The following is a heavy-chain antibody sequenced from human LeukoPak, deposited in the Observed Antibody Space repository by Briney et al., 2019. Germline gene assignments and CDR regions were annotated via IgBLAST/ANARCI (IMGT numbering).Heavy chain of an antibody. V-gene: IGHV3-23*01. J-gene: IGHJ4*02. CDR2: ICGSGGST. CDR1: GFTFSSYA. D-gene: IGHD6-19*01. Sequence: GGSLRLSCAASGFTFSSYAMSWVRQAPGKGLEWVSAICGSGGSTYYADSVKGRFTIPRDNSKNTLYLQMNSLRAEDTAVYYCAKDAARQWLVRGVFDYWGQGTLVTVSS. CDR3: AKDAARQWLVRGVFDY.